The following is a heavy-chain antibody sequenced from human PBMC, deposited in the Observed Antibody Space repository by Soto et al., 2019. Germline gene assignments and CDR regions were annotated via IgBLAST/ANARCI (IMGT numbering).Heavy chain of an antibody. V-gene: IGHV4-34*01. J-gene: IGHJ6*04. CDR2: INHSGST. CDR1: GGSFSGYY. Sequence: SETRSLTCAVYGGSFSGYYWNWIRQPPGKGLEWIGEINHSGSTNYNPSLKSRVTISVDTSKNQFSLKLSSVTAADTAVYYCARVSGRITIIGGVISPHHYYYYGMDVWGKGTRDTV. CDR3: ARVSGRITIIGGVISPHHYYYYGMDV. D-gene: IGHD3-3*01.